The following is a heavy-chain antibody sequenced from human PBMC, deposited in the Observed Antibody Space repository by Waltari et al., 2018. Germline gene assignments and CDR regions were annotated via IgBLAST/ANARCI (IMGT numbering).Heavy chain of an antibody. V-gene: IGHV3-53*01. CDR1: AFPVISNY. J-gene: IGHJ3*02. CDR2: IYSGGST. D-gene: IGHD4-4*01. Sequence: EVQLVEFGGGLIQPGGSLRSPCSADAFPVISNYRSWVRQAPGKGLEWVSVIYSGGSTYYADSVKGRFTISRDNSKNTLYLQMNSLRAEDTAVYYCASIQYAFDIWGQGTMVTVSS. CDR3: ASIQYAFDI.